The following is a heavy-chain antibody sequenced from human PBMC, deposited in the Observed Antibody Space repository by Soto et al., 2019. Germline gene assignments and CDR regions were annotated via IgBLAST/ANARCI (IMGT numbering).Heavy chain of an antibody. CDR2: TYYRSKWYN. Sequence: KQSQTLSLTCAISGDSVSSNSAAWNWIRQSPSRGLEWLGRTYYRSKWYNDYAVSVKSRITINPDTSKNQFSLQLNSVTPEDTAVYYCAREGLSRLQGYSYGFDAFDIWGQGTMVTVSS. V-gene: IGHV6-1*01. CDR3: AREGLSRLQGYSYGFDAFDI. J-gene: IGHJ3*02. D-gene: IGHD5-18*01. CDR1: GDSVSSNSAA.